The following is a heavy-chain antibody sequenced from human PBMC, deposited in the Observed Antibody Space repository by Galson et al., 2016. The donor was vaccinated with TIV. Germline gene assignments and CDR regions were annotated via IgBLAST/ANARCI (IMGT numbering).Heavy chain of an antibody. D-gene: IGHD3-16*01. CDR3: ARDRVGGLDV. V-gene: IGHV3-7*03. CDR2: IKQDGSEK. Sequence: SLRLSCAASGFTFSSFWMSWVRQAPGKGLEWVANIKQDGSEKNYVDSVKGRFIISGDNAKNSLYLQMNSLRAEDTAMYYCARDRVGGLDVWGQGTTVTVSS. J-gene: IGHJ6*02. CDR1: GFTFSSFW.